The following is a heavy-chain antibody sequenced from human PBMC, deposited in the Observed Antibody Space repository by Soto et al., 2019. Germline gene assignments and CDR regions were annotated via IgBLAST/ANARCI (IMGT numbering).Heavy chain of an antibody. D-gene: IGHD2-2*01. CDR1: GFSLSTSGMC. CDR3: ARMLMGVVVPAAPLGYGMDV. Sequence: SGPTLVNPTQTLTLTCTFSGFSLSTSGMCVSWIRQPPGKALEWLALIDWDDDKYYSTSLKTRLTISKDTSKNQVVLTMTNMDPVDTATYYCARMLMGVVVPAAPLGYGMDVWGQGTTVTVS. CDR2: IDWDDDK. J-gene: IGHJ6*02. V-gene: IGHV2-70*01.